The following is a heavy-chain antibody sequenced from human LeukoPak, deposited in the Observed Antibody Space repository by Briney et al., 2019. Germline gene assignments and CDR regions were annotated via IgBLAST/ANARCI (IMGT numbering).Heavy chain of an antibody. CDR2: IKQDGSEK. V-gene: IGHV3-7*01. CDR3: ARARSWVYCSSTSCYADWHSYYYDMDV. CDR1: GFTFSSYW. Sequence: GGSPRLSCAASGFTFSSYWMSWVRQAPGKGLEWVANIKQDGSEKYYEDSVKGRFTISRDNAKNSLYLQMNSLRAEDTAVYYCARARSWVYCSSTSCYADWHSYYYDMDVWVKGTTVTVSS. J-gene: IGHJ6*03. D-gene: IGHD2-2*01.